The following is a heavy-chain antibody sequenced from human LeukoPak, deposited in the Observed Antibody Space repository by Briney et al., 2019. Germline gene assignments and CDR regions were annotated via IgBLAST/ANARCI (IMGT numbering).Heavy chain of an antibody. D-gene: IGHD1-1*01. V-gene: IGHV5-51*01. J-gene: IGHJ4*02. CDR3: ARRSPNWTHDY. CDR2: IYPGDSDI. Sequence: GESLKISCKGSGYRFSEYWIGWVRQMPGKGLEWMGMIYPGDSDIRYSPSFQGQVSISADKSISTAYLQWSSLKASDTAMYYCARRSPNWTHDYWGQGTLVTVSS. CDR1: GYRFSEYW.